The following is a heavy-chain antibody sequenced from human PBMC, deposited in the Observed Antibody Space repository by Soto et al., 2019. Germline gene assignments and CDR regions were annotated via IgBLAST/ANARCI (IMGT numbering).Heavy chain of an antibody. CDR1: GFSLSTSGVG. V-gene: IGHV2-5*02. D-gene: IGHD3-22*01. J-gene: IGHJ4*02. CDR3: AHIHTYYYDSSGYQHFDY. CDR2: IYWDDDK. Sequence: QITLKESGPTLVKPTQTLTLTCTFSGFSLSTSGVGVGWIRQPPGKALEWLALIYWDDDKRYSPSLKSRLTITKDNSKNPVVPTMTNMDPVDTATYYCAHIHTYYYDSSGYQHFDYWGQGTLVTVSS.